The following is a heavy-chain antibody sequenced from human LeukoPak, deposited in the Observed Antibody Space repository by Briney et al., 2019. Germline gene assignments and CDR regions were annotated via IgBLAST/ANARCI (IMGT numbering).Heavy chain of an antibody. CDR1: GFTFSSYA. Sequence: GGSLILSCAASGFTFSSYAMSWVRQAPGKGLEWVSAISGSGGSTYYADSVKGRFTISRDNSKNTLYLQMNSLRAEDTAVYYCANELLDYYDSSGYYYSPDAFDIWGQGTMVTVSS. V-gene: IGHV3-23*01. D-gene: IGHD3-22*01. CDR2: ISGSGGST. CDR3: ANELLDYYDSSGYYYSPDAFDI. J-gene: IGHJ3*02.